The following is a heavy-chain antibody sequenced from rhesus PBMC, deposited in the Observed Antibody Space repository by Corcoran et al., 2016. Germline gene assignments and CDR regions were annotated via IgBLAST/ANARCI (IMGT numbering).Heavy chain of an antibody. CDR1: GFSISTSGTG. J-gene: IGHJ4*01. CDR3: ARVKVTTLDY. CDR2: IYWNDSK. Sequence: QVTLKESGPALVKPTQTLTLTCTFSGFSISTSGTGVGWIRHPPGKALEWLAIIYWNDSKYYSTSLKSRLTISKDTSKNQVVLTMTNMDPVDTATYYWARVKVTTLDYWGQGVLVTVSS. D-gene: IGHD4-17*01. V-gene: IGHV2-95*01.